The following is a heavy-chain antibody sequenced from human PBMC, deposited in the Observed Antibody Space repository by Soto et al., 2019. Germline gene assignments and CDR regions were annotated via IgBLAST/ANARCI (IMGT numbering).Heavy chain of an antibody. CDR3: ARLRPTFPYQLPPFDP. D-gene: IGHD2-2*01. CDR2: IYYSGST. CDR1: GGSISSYY. V-gene: IGHV4-59*08. Sequence: SEILSLTCTVSGGSISSYYWSWIRQPPGKGLEWIGYIYYSGSTNYNPSLKSRVTISVDTSKNQFSLKLSSVTAADTAVYYCARLRPTFPYQLPPFDPWGQGTLVTVSS. J-gene: IGHJ5*02.